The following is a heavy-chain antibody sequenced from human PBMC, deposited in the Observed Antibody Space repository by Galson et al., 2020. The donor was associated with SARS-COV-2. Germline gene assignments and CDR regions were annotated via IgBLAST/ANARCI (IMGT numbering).Heavy chain of an antibody. CDR2: IIPILGIA. CDR3: ARDWSSGRPYGMDV. Sequence: SVKVPCKASGGTFSSYAISWVRQAPGQGLEWMGGIIPILGIANYAQKFQGRVTITADKSTSTAYMELSSLRSEDTAVYYCARDWSSGRPYGMDVWGQGTTVTVSS. D-gene: IGHD6-19*01. CDR1: GGTFSSYA. J-gene: IGHJ6*02. V-gene: IGHV1-69*10.